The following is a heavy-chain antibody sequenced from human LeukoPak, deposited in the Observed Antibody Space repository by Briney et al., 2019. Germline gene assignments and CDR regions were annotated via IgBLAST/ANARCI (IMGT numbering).Heavy chain of an antibody. J-gene: IGHJ4*02. CDR2: ISGSGAST. CDR1: GFTFSTYA. Sequence: PGGSLRLSCAASGFTFSTYAMTWVRQAPGKGLEWVSGISGSGASTYYADSVKGRFTISRDNSKNTLYLQMNSLRAEDTALYYCAKAIRQNRDLYDYWGQRTLVTVSS. V-gene: IGHV3-23*01. CDR3: AKAIRQNRDLYDY. D-gene: IGHD1-14*01.